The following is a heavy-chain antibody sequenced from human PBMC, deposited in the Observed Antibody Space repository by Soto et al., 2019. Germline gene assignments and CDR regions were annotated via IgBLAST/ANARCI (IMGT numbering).Heavy chain of an antibody. CDR3: AKVPEKAGSGWFAT. CDR2: ISGGGGST. CDR1: GFTFSSHA. Sequence: EVQLLESGGGLVQPGGSLRLSCAASGFTFSSHAVSWVRQAPGKGLEWVSAISGGGGSTYSADSVKGRFTISRDNSKNTVYLEVSSLRADDTAIYYCAKVPEKAGSGWFATWGQGTLVTVSS. J-gene: IGHJ5*02. D-gene: IGHD3-10*01. V-gene: IGHV3-23*01.